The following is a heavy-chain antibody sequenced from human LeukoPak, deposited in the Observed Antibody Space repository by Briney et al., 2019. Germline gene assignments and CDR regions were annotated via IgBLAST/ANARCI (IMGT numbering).Heavy chain of an antibody. CDR1: GYTFTSYA. D-gene: IGHD5-24*01. CDR3: ARDRYGDGFAHLDY. CDR2: TTPSGGT. V-gene: IGHV1-2*02. Sequence: ASVKVPCKASGYTFTSYAIHWVRQAPGQGLEWMGWTTPSGGTNYPQKFQGRVAITWDTSITTAYMDLSRLTSDDTAVYYCARDRYGDGFAHLDYWGQGALVTVSS. J-gene: IGHJ4*02.